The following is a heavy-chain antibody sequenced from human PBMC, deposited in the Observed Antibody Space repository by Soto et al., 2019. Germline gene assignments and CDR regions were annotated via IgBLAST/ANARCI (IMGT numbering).Heavy chain of an antibody. CDR3: AIAFVVVPADKAVDY. CDR1: GFTFSSYS. D-gene: IGHD2-2*01. J-gene: IGHJ4*02. V-gene: IGHV3-48*01. Sequence: GGSLRLSCAASGFTFSSYSMSWVRQAPGKGLEWVSYISSSGSTIYYADTVKGRSTISRDNAKNSLYLQMNSLRAEDTAVEYCAIAFVVVPADKAVDYWGQGTMVTVSS. CDR2: ISSSGSTI.